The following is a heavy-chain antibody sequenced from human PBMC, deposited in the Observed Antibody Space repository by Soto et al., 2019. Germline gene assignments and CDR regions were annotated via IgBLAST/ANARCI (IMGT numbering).Heavy chain of an antibody. V-gene: IGHV3-21*04. CDR2: ISSSSSYI. CDR3: ARGSTDSYPGSRIFDF. D-gene: IGHD3-10*01. CDR1: GFTFSSYS. J-gene: IGHJ4*02. Sequence: GGSLRLSCAASGFTFSSYSMNWVRQAPGKGLEWVSSISSSSSYIYYADSVKGRFTMSRDNSKKTLYLQMNSLRAEDSALYYCARGSTDSYPGSRIFDFWGRGTLVTVSS.